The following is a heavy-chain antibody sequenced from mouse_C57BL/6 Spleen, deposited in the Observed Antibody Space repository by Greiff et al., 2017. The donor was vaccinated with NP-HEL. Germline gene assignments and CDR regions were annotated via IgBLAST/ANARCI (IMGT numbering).Heavy chain of an antibody. D-gene: IGHD2-4*01. CDR3: ARRGDYDEGYYFDY. Sequence: VQLQQPGAELVMPGASVKLSCKASGYTFTSYWMHWVKQRPGHGLEWIGEIDPSDSYTKYNQKFKGKSTLTVDKSSRTAYMQLSSLTSEDSAVYYCARRGDYDEGYYFDYWGQGTTLTVSS. CDR2: IDPSDSYT. CDR1: GYTFTSYW. J-gene: IGHJ2*01. V-gene: IGHV1-69*01.